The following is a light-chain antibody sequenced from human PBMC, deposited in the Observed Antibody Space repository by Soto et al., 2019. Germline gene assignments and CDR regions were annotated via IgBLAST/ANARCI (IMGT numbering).Light chain of an antibody. J-gene: IGKJ1*01. Sequence: DIVMTQSPDSLAVSLGERATINCKSSQSVLYLAWYQQKPGQPPKLLIYWASTRESGVPDRFSGSGSGTDFTLTISILQAEDVAVYYCQQYYSTPWTFGQGTRVEIK. CDR2: WAS. CDR3: QQYYSTPWT. CDR1: QSVLY. V-gene: IGKV4-1*01.